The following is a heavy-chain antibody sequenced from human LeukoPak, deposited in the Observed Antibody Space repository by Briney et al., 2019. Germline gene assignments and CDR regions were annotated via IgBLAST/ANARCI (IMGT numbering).Heavy chain of an antibody. Sequence: PGGSLRLSCAASGLTFSSYSSSISSSSSYIYYADSVKGRFTISRDNAKNSLYLQMNSLRAEDTAVYYCARELSQIVWGGLDYGGQGTLVSVSS. D-gene: IGHD2-21*01. CDR3: ARELSQIVWGGLDY. CDR1: GLTFSSYS. J-gene: IGHJ4*02. CDR2: ISSSSSYI. V-gene: IGHV3-21*01.